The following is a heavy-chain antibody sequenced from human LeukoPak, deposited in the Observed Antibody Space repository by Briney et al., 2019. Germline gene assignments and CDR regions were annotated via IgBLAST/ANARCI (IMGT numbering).Heavy chain of an antibody. D-gene: IGHD4-11*01. J-gene: IGHJ5*02. Sequence: GGSLRLSCAASGFTFSSYGMHWVRQAPGKGLEWVAFIRYDGSNKYYADSVKGRFTISRDNSKNTLYLQMNSLRAEDTAVYYCARHRTTTVTTRWFDPWGQGTLVTVSS. CDR3: ARHRTTTVTTRWFDP. V-gene: IGHV3-30*02. CDR2: IRYDGSNK. CDR1: GFTFSSYG.